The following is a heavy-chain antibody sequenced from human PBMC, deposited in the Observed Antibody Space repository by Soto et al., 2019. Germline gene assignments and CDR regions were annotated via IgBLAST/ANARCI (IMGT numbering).Heavy chain of an antibody. D-gene: IGHD1-26*01. CDR1: GFSFRDFA. CDR3: VREGPRKIVGAIDY. CDR2: IRRDGSYE. V-gene: IGHV3-33*01. J-gene: IGHJ4*02. Sequence: QVHLVESGGGVVQPGKSLRISCAASGFSFRDFAMHWFRQAPGKGLEWLATIRRDGSYENYGDSVNGRFTISRDNFKNTLYLQMDSLRVEDTALYYCVREGPRKIVGAIDYWGQGTLVTVSS.